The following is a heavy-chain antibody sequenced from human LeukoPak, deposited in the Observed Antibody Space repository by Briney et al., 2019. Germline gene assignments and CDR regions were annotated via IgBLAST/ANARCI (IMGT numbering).Heavy chain of an antibody. CDR1: GESFSGYY. Sequence: SETLSLTCAVYGESFSGYYWSWIRQPPGKGLEWIGEINHSGSTNYNPSLKSRVTISVDTSKNQFSLKLSSVTAADTAVYYCASVNSTPYPWGQGTLVTVSS. J-gene: IGHJ4*02. CDR2: INHSGST. D-gene: IGHD2-15*01. CDR3: ASVNSTPYP. V-gene: IGHV4-34*01.